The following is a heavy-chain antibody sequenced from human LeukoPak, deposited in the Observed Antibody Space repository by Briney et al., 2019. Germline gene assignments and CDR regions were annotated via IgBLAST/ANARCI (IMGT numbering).Heavy chain of an antibody. CDR3: AREGPYYYDSSGYYY. J-gene: IGHJ4*02. Sequence: SETLSLTCTVSGGSISSGSYYWSWIRQPAGKGLEWIGRIYTSGSTNYNPSLKSRVTISVYTSKNQFSLKLSSVTAADTAVYYCAREGPYYYDSSGYYYWGQGTLVTVSS. V-gene: IGHV4-61*02. CDR1: GGSISSGSYY. D-gene: IGHD3-22*01. CDR2: IYTSGST.